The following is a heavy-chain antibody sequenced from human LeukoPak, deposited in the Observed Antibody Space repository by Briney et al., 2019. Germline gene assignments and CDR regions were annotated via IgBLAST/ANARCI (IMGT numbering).Heavy chain of an antibody. CDR2: ITNSGGDT. CDR3: VKRPGSSSSGTFEY. J-gene: IGHJ4*02. D-gene: IGHD6-6*01. Sequence: QPGGSLRLSCAASGFTFNGYAMSWVRQASGKGLEWISAITNSGGDTYTADSVKGRFIISRDNSEKMLYLHMNSLSAEDTAVYYCVKRPGSSSSGTFEYWGQGTLVTVSS. V-gene: IGHV3-23*01. CDR1: GFTFNGYA.